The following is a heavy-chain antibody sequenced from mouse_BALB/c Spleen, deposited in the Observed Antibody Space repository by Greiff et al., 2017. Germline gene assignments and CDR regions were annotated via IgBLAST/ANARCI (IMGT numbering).Heavy chain of an antibody. D-gene: IGHD1-1*01. J-gene: IGHJ4*01. CDR3: ARSYGSSYPNYAMDY. V-gene: IGHV5-4*02. CDR1: GFTFSDYY. CDR2: ISDGGSYT. Sequence: EVKLVESGGGLVKPGGSLKLSCAASGFTFSDYYMYWVRQTPEKRLEWVATISDGGSYTYYPDSVKGRYTISRDNAKNNLYLHMSSLKSEDTAMYYCARSYGSSYPNYAMDYWGQGTSVTVSS.